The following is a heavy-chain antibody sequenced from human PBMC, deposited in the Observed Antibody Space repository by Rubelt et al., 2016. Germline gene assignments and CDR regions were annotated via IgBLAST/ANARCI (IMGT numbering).Heavy chain of an antibody. CDR1: GFTFSSYG. V-gene: IGHV3-33*08. D-gene: IGHD6-6*01. J-gene: IGHJ4*02. Sequence: VQLVESGGGLVQPGGSLRLSCAASGFTFSSYGMHWVRPAPGKGLEWVAVIWYDGSNKYYADSVKVRFTISGDNSKNKLYLQMNSLRAEDTAVYDCARDAGFYSSSSLDYWGQGTLVTVSS. CDR2: IWYDGSNK. CDR3: ARDAGFYSSSSLDY.